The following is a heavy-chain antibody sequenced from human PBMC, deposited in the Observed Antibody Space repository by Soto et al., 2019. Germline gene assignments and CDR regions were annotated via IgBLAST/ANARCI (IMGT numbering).Heavy chain of an antibody. CDR3: AKDSIPYSSSYDLDH. D-gene: IGHD6-6*01. V-gene: IGHV3-23*01. Sequence: EVQLLESGGGLVQPGGSLRLSCVASGFSFSGYAMSWVRQAPGKGLVWVSSITGTGVSIYYADSVRGRFTISRDNSKNPVDLQKSRPRGEDPGKYYCAKDSIPYSSSYDLDHWGRGALVTVSS. CDR2: ITGTGVSI. CDR1: GFSFSGYA. J-gene: IGHJ4*02.